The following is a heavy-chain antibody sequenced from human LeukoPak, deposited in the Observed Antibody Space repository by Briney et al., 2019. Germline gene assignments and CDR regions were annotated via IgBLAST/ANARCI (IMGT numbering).Heavy chain of an antibody. CDR2: TYYRSKWSY. V-gene: IGHV6-1*01. D-gene: IGHD2-21*01. CDR1: GDSVSSNSAG. J-gene: IGHJ4*02. CDR3: ARSTSSVVFGS. Sequence: SQTLSLTCVISGDSVSSNSAGWHWIRQSPSRGLEWPGKTYYRSKWSYDYALSVRSRISINPDTSKNQYSLQLNSVTPEDTAVYYCARSTSSVVFGSWGQGTLVTVSS.